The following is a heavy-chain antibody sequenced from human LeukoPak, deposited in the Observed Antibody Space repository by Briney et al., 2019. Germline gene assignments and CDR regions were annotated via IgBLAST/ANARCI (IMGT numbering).Heavy chain of an antibody. CDR3: ATGGSITIFTQATTLDY. J-gene: IGHJ4*02. Sequence: VKVSCKVSVYTLTELSMHWVRQAPGKGLEWMGGFDPEDGETIYAQKFQGRVTMTEDTSTDTAYMELSSLRSEDTAVYYCATGGSITIFTQATTLDYWGQGTLVTVSS. CDR1: VYTLTELS. CDR2: FDPEDGET. V-gene: IGHV1-24*01. D-gene: IGHD3-3*01.